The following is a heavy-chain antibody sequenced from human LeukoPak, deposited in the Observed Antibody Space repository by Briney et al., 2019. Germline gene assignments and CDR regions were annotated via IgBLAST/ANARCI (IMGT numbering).Heavy chain of an antibody. CDR3: GREGSTSCLDY. CDR1: GFTFSSYW. V-gene: IGHV3-74*01. D-gene: IGHD2-2*01. CDR2: INSGGSST. J-gene: IGHJ4*02. Sequence: GGSLRLSCAASGFTFSSYWMHWVRQAPGKGLVWVSRINSGGSSTSYADSVKGRFTISRDNAKNTLYLQMNSLRAEDTAVYYCGREGSTSCLDYWGQGTLVTVSS.